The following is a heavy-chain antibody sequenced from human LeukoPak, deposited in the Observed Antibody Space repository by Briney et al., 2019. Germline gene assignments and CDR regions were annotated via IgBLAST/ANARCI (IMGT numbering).Heavy chain of an antibody. CDR1: GFTFSSYA. CDR2: ISGSGGST. CDR3: AKLGAYRVYSFIDF. V-gene: IGHV3-23*01. Sequence: GGSLRLSCAASGFTFSSYAMSWVRQAPGKGLEWVAGISGSGGSTSYSDPVRGRFTISRDTSDNTLHLNMSSLRTDDTAVYFCAKLGAYRVYSFIDFWGQGIPVTVSS. J-gene: IGHJ4*02. D-gene: IGHD3-16*01.